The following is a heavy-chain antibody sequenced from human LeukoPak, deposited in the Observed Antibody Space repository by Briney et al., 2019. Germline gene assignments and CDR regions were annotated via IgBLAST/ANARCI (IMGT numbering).Heavy chain of an antibody. CDR3: ARDFSDDSSGYYGELDY. Sequence: GSLRLSCAASGFTFSSYWMHWVRQAPGKGLVWVSRINSDGSSTSYADSVKGRFTISRDNAKNTLYLQMNSLRAEDTAVYYCARDFSDDSSGYYGELDYWGQGTLVTVSS. J-gene: IGHJ4*02. V-gene: IGHV3-74*01. D-gene: IGHD3-22*01. CDR2: INSDGSST. CDR1: GFTFSSYW.